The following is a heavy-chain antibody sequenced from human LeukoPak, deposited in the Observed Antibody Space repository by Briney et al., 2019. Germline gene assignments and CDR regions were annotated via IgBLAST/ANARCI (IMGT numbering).Heavy chain of an antibody. D-gene: IGHD6-19*01. CDR1: GGSISSSSYY. CDR2: IYYSGST. Sequence: PSETLSLTCTVSGGSISSSSYYWGWIRQPPEKGLEWIGSIYYSGSTYYNPSLKSRVTISVDTSKNQFSLKLSSVTAADTAVYYCARLYFTVAVYFDYWGQGTLVTVSS. J-gene: IGHJ4*02. CDR3: ARLYFTVAVYFDY. V-gene: IGHV4-39*01.